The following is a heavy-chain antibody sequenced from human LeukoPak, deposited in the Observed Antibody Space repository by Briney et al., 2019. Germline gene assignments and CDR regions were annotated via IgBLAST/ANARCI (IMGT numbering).Heavy chain of an antibody. CDR1: GHSINSGFY. J-gene: IGHJ6*03. CDR2: VYHSGST. Sequence: SETLSLTCTVSGHSINSGFYWGWIRQPPGKGLEWIGSVYHSGSTYYNPSLKSRVTISVDTSKNQFSLKLRSVTAADSAVYYCARDSLGYYYYYMGVWGKGTTVTVSS. CDR3: ARDSLGYYYYYMGV. D-gene: IGHD1-26*01. V-gene: IGHV4-38-2*02.